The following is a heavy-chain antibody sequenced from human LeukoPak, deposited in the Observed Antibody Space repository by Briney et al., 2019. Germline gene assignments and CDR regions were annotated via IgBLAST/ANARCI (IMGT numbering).Heavy chain of an antibody. J-gene: IGHJ4*02. Sequence: GESLKISCKGSGYSFTSYWIGWVCQMPGKGLEWMGIIYLGDSDTRYSPSFQGQVTISADKSISTAYLQWSSLKASDTAMYYCAIENYYDSSGYYYPEFDYWGQGTLVTVSS. CDR2: IYLGDSDT. D-gene: IGHD3-22*01. CDR1: GYSFTSYW. CDR3: AIENYYDSSGYYYPEFDY. V-gene: IGHV5-51*03.